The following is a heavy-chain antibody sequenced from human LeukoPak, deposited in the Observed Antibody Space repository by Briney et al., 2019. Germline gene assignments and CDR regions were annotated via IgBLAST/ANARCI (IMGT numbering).Heavy chain of an antibody. D-gene: IGHD1-26*01. CDR3: ARDEDGGSGSYSDY. CDR1: GFTFSSYA. CDR2: ISGSGGST. J-gene: IGHJ4*02. V-gene: IGHV3-23*01. Sequence: GGSLRLSCAASGFTFSSYAMSWVRQAPGKGLEWVSAISGSGGSTYYADSVKGRFTISRDNAKNSLYLQMNSLRAEDTAVYYCARDEDGGSGSYSDYWGQGTLVTVSS.